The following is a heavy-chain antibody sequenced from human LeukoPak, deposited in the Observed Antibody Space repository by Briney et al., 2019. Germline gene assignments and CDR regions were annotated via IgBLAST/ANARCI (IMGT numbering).Heavy chain of an antibody. CDR1: GYTFTSYY. D-gene: IGHD5-24*01. V-gene: IGHV1-46*01. CDR2: INPSGGST. CDR3: ARARDKKYYYYGMDV. Sequence: ASAKVSCKASGYTFTSYYMHWVRQAPGQGLEWMGIINPSGGSTNYAQKFQGRVTMTRDTSTSTVYMELSSLRSEDTAVYYCARARDKKYYYYGMDVWGQGTTVTVSS. J-gene: IGHJ6*02.